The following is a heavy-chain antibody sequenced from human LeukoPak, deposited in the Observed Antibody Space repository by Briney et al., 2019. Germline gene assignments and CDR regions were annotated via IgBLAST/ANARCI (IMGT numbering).Heavy chain of an antibody. V-gene: IGHV1-8*03. D-gene: IGHD3-10*01. CDR2: MNPNSGNT. CDR1: GYTFTSYD. Sequence: EASVKVSCKASGYTFTSYDINWVRQATGQGLEWMGWMNPNSGNTGYAQKFQGRVTITRNTSISTAYMELSSLRSEDTAVYYCARGGGMVRGVIGMDVWGKGTTVTVSS. CDR3: ARGGGMVRGVIGMDV. J-gene: IGHJ6*04.